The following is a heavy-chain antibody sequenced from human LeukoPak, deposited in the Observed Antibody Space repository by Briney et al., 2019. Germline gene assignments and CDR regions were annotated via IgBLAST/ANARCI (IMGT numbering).Heavy chain of an antibody. CDR1: GFTFDDYA. CDR2: ISWNSGSI. Sequence: GGSLRLSCAASGFTFDDYAMHWVRQAPGKGLEWVSGISWNSGSIGYADSVKGRFTISRDNAKNSLYLQMNSLRAEDTAVYYCARDQIPRGYSYGYGVIAASSDAFDIWGQGTMVTVSS. D-gene: IGHD5-18*01. V-gene: IGHV3-9*01. CDR3: ARDQIPRGYSYGYGVIAASSDAFDI. J-gene: IGHJ3*02.